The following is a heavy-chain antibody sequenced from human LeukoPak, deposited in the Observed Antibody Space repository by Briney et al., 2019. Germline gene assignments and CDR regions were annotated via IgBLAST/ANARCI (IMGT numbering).Heavy chain of an antibody. D-gene: IGHD3-22*01. CDR1: GGSISSYD. J-gene: IGHJ4*02. V-gene: IGHV4-59*01. CDR2: IYYSGST. CDR3: ARAVKYYYDRSDEYFDY. Sequence: SETLSLTCTVSGGSISSYDWSWIRQPPGQGLEWIGYIYYSGSTNYNPSLKSRVTISVDTSKNQFSLKLRSVTAADTAVYYCARAVKYYYDRSDEYFDYWGQGTLVTVSS.